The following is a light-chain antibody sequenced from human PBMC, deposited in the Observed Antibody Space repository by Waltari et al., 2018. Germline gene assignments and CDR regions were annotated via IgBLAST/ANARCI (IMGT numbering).Light chain of an antibody. CDR3: QVWDSATVRLV. J-gene: IGLJ2*01. CDR2: LNS. Sequence: QSPGQAPFLGFYLNSYRTSDTPDIFSASNSGDTAMLTISKVEAGDEADYFCQVWDSATVRLVFGGGTKLTVL. V-gene: IGLV3-21*04.